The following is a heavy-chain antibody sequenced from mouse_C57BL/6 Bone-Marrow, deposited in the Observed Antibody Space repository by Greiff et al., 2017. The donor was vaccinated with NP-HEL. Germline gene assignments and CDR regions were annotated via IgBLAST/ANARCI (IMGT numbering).Heavy chain of an antibody. CDR3: ARIPITTVVAPYAMDY. D-gene: IGHD1-1*01. Sequence: VKLMESGPELVKPGASVKISCKASGYAFSSSWMNWVKQRPGKGLEWIGRIYPGDGDTNYNGKFKGKATLTADKSSSTAYMQLSSLTSEDSAVYFCARIPITTVVAPYAMDYWGQGTSVTVSS. CDR1: GYAFSSSW. J-gene: IGHJ4*01. V-gene: IGHV1-82*01. CDR2: IYPGDGDT.